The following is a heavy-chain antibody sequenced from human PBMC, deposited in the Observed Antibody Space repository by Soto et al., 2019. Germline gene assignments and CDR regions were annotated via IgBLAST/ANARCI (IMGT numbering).Heavy chain of an antibody. V-gene: IGHV4-31*03. D-gene: IGHD3-10*01. CDR3: AGDSYNGSGTTQGGGSDAYDI. Sequence: QVQLQESGPGLVKPSQTLSRTCTVSGGSISSGGDYWSWIRQHPGKGLEWIGYIYYSGSTYYNPSLKSRVTVPVNKSKNQFSLKLSSVNAADTAVDYCAGDSYNGSGTTQGGGSDAYDIWGQGKMVTVSS. CDR2: IYYSGST. CDR1: GGSISSGGDY. J-gene: IGHJ3*02.